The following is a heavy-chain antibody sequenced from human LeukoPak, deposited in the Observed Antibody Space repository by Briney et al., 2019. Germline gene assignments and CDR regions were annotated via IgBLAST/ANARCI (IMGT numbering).Heavy chain of an antibody. CDR1: GFTCRSYA. CDR3: ATGSGWYGGWFDP. J-gene: IGHJ5*02. CDR2: ISSSSSYI. D-gene: IGHD6-19*01. V-gene: IGHV3-21*01. Sequence: GGLLRLSGAAAGFTCRSYAMSWVRHAPGKGLEWVSSISSSSSYIYYADSVKGRFTISRDNAKNSLYLQMNSLRAEDTAVYYCATGSGWYGGWFDPWGQGTLVTVSS.